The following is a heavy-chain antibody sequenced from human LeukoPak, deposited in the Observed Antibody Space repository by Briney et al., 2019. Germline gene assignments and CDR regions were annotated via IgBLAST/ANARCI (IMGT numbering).Heavy chain of an antibody. CDR1: GFTFSSYG. D-gene: IGHD3-22*01. J-gene: IGHJ4*02. CDR3: AKALLNYYDSSGYAD. Sequence: GGSLRLSCAASGFTFSSYGMHWVRQAPGKGLEWVAVISYDGSNKYYADSVKGRFTISRDNSKNTLYLQMNSLRAEDTAVYYCAKALLNYYDSSGYADWGQGTLVTVSS. CDR2: ISYDGSNK. V-gene: IGHV3-30*18.